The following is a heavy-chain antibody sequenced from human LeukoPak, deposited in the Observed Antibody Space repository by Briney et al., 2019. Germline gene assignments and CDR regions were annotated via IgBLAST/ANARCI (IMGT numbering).Heavy chain of an antibody. CDR3: ARDHPDCSADSCYS. Sequence: ASVKVSCKASGYTFIGYYIHWVRQAPGQGREWMGRINPNIGDTDYAQKFQGRVTMTRDTSISTAYMELSGLTSDDTAVYYCARDHPDCSADSCYSWGQGTLVTVSS. J-gene: IGHJ4*02. V-gene: IGHV1-2*06. CDR1: GYTFIGYY. D-gene: IGHD2-15*01. CDR2: INPNIGDT.